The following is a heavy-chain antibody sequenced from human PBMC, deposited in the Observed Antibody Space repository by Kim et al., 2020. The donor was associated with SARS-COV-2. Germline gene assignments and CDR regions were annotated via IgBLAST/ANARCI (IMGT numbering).Heavy chain of an antibody. V-gene: IGHV4-4*07. D-gene: IGHD1-26*01. J-gene: IGHJ5*02. CDR3: EREVGYSETYGNNWFDA. CDR2: IYSGGST. Sequence: SETLSLTCTVSGGYISSSYWSWIGQPAGKGLEWIGRIYSGGSTGYNPYLKSRVSMSVDTSKNQISLKLNSLTAADTAVYYCEREVGYSETYGNNWFDAWGQGTLVTVSS. CDR1: GGYISSSY.